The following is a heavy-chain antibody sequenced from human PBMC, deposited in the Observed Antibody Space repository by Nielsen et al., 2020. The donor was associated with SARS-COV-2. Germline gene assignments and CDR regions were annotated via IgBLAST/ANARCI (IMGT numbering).Heavy chain of an antibody. V-gene: IGHV3-48*01. CDR3: ALGVMDV. CDR2: ISSNGWTP. J-gene: IGHJ6*02. D-gene: IGHD6-13*01. Sequence: ETLSLTCTVSGGSISSHSWNWVRQAPGKGLEWVAHISSNGWTPYYADSVRGRFTISRDNAKDSLYLQMNNLRAEDTAVYYCALGVMDVWGQGTTVTVSS. CDR1: GGSISSHS.